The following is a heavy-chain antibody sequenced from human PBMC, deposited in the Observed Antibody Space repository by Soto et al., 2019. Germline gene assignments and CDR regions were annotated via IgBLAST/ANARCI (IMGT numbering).Heavy chain of an antibody. V-gene: IGHV4-31*03. CDR2: IYYSGSN. J-gene: IGHJ3*02. D-gene: IGHD2-15*01. CDR3: ARGLRGGPGAADN. CDR1: GGSISSGGSY. Sequence: QVQLQESGPGLVKPSQTLSLTCTVPGGSISSGGSYWSWIRQHLGKGLEWIGYIYYSGSNYYNPTLKSRGTISVATSKNQFAQKLSSVTAADTAAYYCARGLRGGPGAADNWGQGTMVTVSS.